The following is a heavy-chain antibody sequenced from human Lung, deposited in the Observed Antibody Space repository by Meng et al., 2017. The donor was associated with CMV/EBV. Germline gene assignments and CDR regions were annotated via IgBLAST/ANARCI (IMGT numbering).Heavy chain of an antibody. CDR1: GGSISSYY. Sequence: GSXRLXCTVSGGSISSYYWSWIRQPPGKGLEWIGYIYYSGSTNYNPSLKSRVTISVDTSKNQFSLKLSSVTAADTAVYYCARDNPNSGIDYWAQGTLVTVAS. V-gene: IGHV4-59*01. CDR2: IYYSGST. CDR3: ARDNPNSGIDY. D-gene: IGHD1-26*01. J-gene: IGHJ4*02.